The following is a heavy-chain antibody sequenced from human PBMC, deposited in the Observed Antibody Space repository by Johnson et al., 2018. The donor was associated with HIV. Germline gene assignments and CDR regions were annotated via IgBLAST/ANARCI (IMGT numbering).Heavy chain of an antibody. D-gene: IGHD2-2*01. V-gene: IGHV3-9*01. CDR3: ARGAPEDIVVVPAAFDI. J-gene: IGHJ3*02. CDR2: ISWNSGII. CDR1: GFTFDDYA. Sequence: VQLVESGGGLVQPGRSLRLSCAASGFTFDDYAIHWVRQAPGKGLDWVSGISWNSGIIGYADSVKGRFSISRDNAKNSLYLQMNSLRAEDTALYYCARGAPEDIVVVPAAFDIWGQGTMVTVSS.